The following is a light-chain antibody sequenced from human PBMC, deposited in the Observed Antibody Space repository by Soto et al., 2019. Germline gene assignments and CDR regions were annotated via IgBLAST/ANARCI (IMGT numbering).Light chain of an antibody. CDR3: QQSSSTPIT. CDR2: AAS. CDR1: QSISSY. J-gene: IGKJ5*01. V-gene: IGKV1-39*01. Sequence: DIQMTQSPSSLSASVGDRVTMTCRASQSISSYLNWYQQKPGKAPKLLIYAASSLQSGVPSRFSGSGSGTDFTLTISSLQPEDFATYYCQQSSSTPITFGQGTRLEN.